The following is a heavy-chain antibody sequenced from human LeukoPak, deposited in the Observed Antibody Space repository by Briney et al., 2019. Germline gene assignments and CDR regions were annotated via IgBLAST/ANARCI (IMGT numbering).Heavy chain of an antibody. CDR3: ARGAYCSDDSCPGAFDI. D-gene: IGHD2-15*01. J-gene: IGHJ3*02. V-gene: IGHV3-33*01. CDR2: IWYDGSNK. CDR1: GFAFSTYA. Sequence: GGSLRLSCAASGFAFSTYAMYWVRQAPGKGLEWVTVIWYDGSNKYYADSVKGRFTISRDNSKNTLYLQMNSLRAEDTAVYYCARGAYCSDDSCPGAFDIWGQGTMVTLSS.